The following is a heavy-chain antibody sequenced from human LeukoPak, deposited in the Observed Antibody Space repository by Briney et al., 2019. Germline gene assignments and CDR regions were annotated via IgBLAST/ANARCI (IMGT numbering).Heavy chain of an antibody. D-gene: IGHD1-26*01. CDR3: AKDQSVGAHDY. V-gene: IGHV3-23*01. CDR1: GFTFSSYA. CDR2: ISGSGGST. J-gene: IGHJ4*02. Sequence: PGGSLRLSCAASGFTFSSYAMTWVRQAPRKGLEWVSGISGSGGSTYYADSVKGRFTISRDNSRNTLYLQMNSLRAEDTAVYYCAKDQSVGAHDYWGQGTLVTVSS.